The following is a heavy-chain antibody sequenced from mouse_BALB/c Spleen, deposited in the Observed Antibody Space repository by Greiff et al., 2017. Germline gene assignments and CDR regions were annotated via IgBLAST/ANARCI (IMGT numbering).Heavy chain of an antibody. J-gene: IGHJ3*01. CDR2: IDPSNSET. CDR3: ARREGNYGWFAY. Sequence: QVQLQQSGTVLARPGASVKMSCKASGYSFTSYWMHWVKQRPGQGLEWIGMIDPSNSETRLNQKFKDKATLNVDKSSNTAYMQLSSLTSEDSAVYYCARREGNYGWFAYWGQGTLVTVSA. CDR1: GYSFTSYW. V-gene: IGHV1S127*01. D-gene: IGHD2-1*01.